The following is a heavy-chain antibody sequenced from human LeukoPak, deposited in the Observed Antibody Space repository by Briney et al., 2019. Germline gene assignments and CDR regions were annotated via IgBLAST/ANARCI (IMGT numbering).Heavy chain of an antibody. Sequence: SETLSLTCAVYGGSFSGYYWSWIRQPPGKGLEWIGEINHSGSTNYNPSLKSRVTTSVDTSKNQFSLKLSSVTAADTAVYYCARASNDIVVVPAGRFDYWGQGTLVTVSS. CDR1: GGSFSGYY. V-gene: IGHV4-34*01. CDR2: INHSGST. CDR3: ARASNDIVVVPAGRFDY. J-gene: IGHJ4*02. D-gene: IGHD2-2*01.